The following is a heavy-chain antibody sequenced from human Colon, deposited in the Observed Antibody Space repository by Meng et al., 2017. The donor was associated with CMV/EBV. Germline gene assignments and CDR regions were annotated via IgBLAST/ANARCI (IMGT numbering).Heavy chain of an antibody. V-gene: IGHV4-39*07. D-gene: IGHD2-21*01. Sequence: SETLSLTCTVSGVSMTSHDFYWAWVRQPPGKGPEWIGSIFYTGATYHNVSLKSRVTMSVDTSKSQFSLKLTSVTAADTAMYYCARPFCGGDCYGPTGAVAFDVWGQGTMVTVSS. J-gene: IGHJ3*01. CDR2: IFYTGAT. CDR1: GVSMTSHDFY. CDR3: ARPFCGGDCYGPTGAVAFDV.